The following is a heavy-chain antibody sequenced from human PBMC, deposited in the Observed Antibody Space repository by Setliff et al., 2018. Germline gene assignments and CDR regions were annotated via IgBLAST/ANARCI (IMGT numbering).Heavy chain of an antibody. V-gene: IGHV4-34*09. J-gene: IGHJ4*02. CDR3: ARTHCTTTSCFYFHY. D-gene: IGHD2-2*01. Sequence: SETLSLTCTVYGGSFSDYYWGWVRQPPGKGLEWIGEINHSGSTNYIPSLKSRLSISADTSKNQFSLKLTSVTAADTAVYYCARTHCTTTSCFYFHYWGQGTVVTVSS. CDR1: GGSFSDYY. CDR2: INHSGST.